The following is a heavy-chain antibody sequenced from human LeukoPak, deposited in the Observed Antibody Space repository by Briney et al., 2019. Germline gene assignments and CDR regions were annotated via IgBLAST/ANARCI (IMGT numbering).Heavy chain of an antibody. CDR1: GFTFSSYA. V-gene: IGHV3-21*01. CDR2: ISSSSSYI. Sequence: GGSLRLSCAASGFTFSSYAMSWVRQAPGKGLEWVSSISSSSSYIYYADSVKGRFTISRDNAKNSLYLQMSSLRAEDTAVYYCARGGTTVTTGALDYWGQGTLVTVSS. CDR3: ARGGTTVTTGALDY. D-gene: IGHD4-17*01. J-gene: IGHJ4*02.